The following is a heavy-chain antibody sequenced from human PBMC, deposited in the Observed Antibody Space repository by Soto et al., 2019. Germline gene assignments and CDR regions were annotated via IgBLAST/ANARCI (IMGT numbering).Heavy chain of an antibody. Sequence: WGSLRHFCAASGFTFSSYGMHWVHQAPGKGLEWVAGIWYDGSNKYYADSVKGRFTISRDNSKNTLYLQMNSLRAEDTAVYYCARDVVVVAAFGMDVGGQGTTVTVSS. CDR1: GFTFSSYG. CDR2: IWYDGSNK. V-gene: IGHV3-33*01. CDR3: ARDVVVVAAFGMDV. D-gene: IGHD2-15*01. J-gene: IGHJ6*02.